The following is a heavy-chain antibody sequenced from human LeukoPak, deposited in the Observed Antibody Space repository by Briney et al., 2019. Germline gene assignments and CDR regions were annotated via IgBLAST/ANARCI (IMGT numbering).Heavy chain of an antibody. Sequence: GASVKVSCKASGYTFTGYYMHWVRQAPGQGLEYMGRINPISGGTVYAQKFQGRVTMTTSTSITTAYMELTRLRSDDTAVYYCARYCSSTSCSSDYWGQGTLVTVSS. V-gene: IGHV1-2*06. CDR3: ARYCSSTSCSSDY. CDR2: INPISGGT. J-gene: IGHJ4*02. D-gene: IGHD2-2*01. CDR1: GYTFTGYY.